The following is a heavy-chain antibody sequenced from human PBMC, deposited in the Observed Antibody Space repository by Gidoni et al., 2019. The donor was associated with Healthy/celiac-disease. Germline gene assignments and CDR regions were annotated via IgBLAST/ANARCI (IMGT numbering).Heavy chain of an antibody. Sequence: QVQLVQSGAEVKKPGASVKVSCKASGYTFTGYYMHWVRQAPGQGLEWMGWINPNSGGTNYAQKFQGWVTMTRDTSISTAYMELSRLRSDDTAVYYCARGPPIVGASYYYYYMDVWGKGTTVTVSS. V-gene: IGHV1-2*04. CDR2: INPNSGGT. CDR3: ARGPPIVGASYYYYYMDV. J-gene: IGHJ6*03. D-gene: IGHD1-26*01. CDR1: GYTFTGYY.